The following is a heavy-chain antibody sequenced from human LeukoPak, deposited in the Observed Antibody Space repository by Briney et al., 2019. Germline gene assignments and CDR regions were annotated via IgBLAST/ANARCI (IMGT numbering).Heavy chain of an antibody. V-gene: IGHV3-74*03. CDR3: ARGGGIYGLWDY. J-gene: IGHJ4*02. D-gene: IGHD1-26*01. Sequence: GGSLRLSCAASGFTFSSYWMHWVRQAPGKGLVWVSRIYSDGSSYTADSVKGRFTISRDNAKDTLYLQMNSLRVEDTAVYYCARGGGIYGLWDYWGQGTLVTVSS. CDR2: IYSDGSSY. CDR1: GFTFSSYW.